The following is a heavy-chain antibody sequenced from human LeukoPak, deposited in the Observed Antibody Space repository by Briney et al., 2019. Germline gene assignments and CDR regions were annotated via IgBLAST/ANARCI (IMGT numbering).Heavy chain of an antibody. V-gene: IGHV3-23*01. J-gene: IGHJ4*02. CDR2: IDTGGDNT. CDR3: VKDSPPRYSGSPPAY. D-gene: IGHD1-26*01. Sequence: GGSLRLSCAASGLTFSTYAMAWVRQAPGKGLEWVATIDTGGDNTYYADSVKGRFTISRDNSKNTLDLQMISLRADDTAMYYCVKDSPPRYSGSPPAYWGQGTLVTVSS. CDR1: GLTFSTYA.